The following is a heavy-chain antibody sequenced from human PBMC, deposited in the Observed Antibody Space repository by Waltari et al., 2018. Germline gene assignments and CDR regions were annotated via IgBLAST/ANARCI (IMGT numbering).Heavy chain of an antibody. V-gene: IGHV4-59*01. CDR3: ASGGSIAARPFDY. Sequence: QVQLQESGPGLVKPSETLSLTCTVSGGSISSYYWSWIRQPPGKGLEWIGYIYYSGSTNDNPSLKSRVTISVDTSKNQFSLKLSSVTAADTAVYYWASGGSIAARPFDYWGQGTLVTVSS. CDR1: GGSISSYY. J-gene: IGHJ4*02. D-gene: IGHD6-6*01. CDR2: IYYSGST.